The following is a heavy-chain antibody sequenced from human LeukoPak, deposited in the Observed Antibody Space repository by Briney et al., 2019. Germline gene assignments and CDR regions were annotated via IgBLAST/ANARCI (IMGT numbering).Heavy chain of an antibody. J-gene: IGHJ4*02. V-gene: IGHV1-69*05. D-gene: IGHD2-2*01. CDR1: GGTFSSYA. Sequence: SVKVSCKASGGTFSSYAISGVRQAPGQGLEWMGGIIPIFGTANYAQKFQGRVTITTDESTSTAYMELSSLRSEDTAVYYCASLYCSSTSCESRDYWGQGTLVTVSS. CDR2: IIPIFGTA. CDR3: ASLYCSSTSCESRDY.